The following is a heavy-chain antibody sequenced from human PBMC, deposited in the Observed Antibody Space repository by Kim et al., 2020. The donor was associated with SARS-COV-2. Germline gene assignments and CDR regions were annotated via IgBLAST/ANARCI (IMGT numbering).Heavy chain of an antibody. J-gene: IGHJ4*02. CDR1: GFTFSSYA. D-gene: IGHD3-10*01. CDR3: ARDPFPYGSGRYPHW. Sequence: GGSLRLSCAASGFTFSSYAMHWVRQAPGKGLEWVAVISYDGSNKYYADSVKGRFTISRDNSKNTLYLQMNSLRAEDTAVYYCARDPFPYGSGRYPHWWGEGTLVTVSS. V-gene: IGHV3-30*04. CDR2: ISYDGSNK.